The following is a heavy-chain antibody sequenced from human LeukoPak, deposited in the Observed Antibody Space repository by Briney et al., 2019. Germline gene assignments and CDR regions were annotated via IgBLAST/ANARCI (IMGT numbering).Heavy chain of an antibody. V-gene: IGHV3-30*02. CDR1: GFTFSSYG. J-gene: IGHJ3*02. Sequence: GGSLRLSCAASGFTFSSYGMHWVRQAPGKGLEWVAFIRYDGSNKYYADSVKGRFTTSRDNSKNTLYLQMNSLRTDDTAVYYCAKRRSTVTSAWDAFDIWGQGTMVTVSS. D-gene: IGHD4-17*01. CDR2: IRYDGSNK. CDR3: AKRRSTVTSAWDAFDI.